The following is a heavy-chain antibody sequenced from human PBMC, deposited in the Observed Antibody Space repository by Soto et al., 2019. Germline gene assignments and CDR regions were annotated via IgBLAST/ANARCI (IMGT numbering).Heavy chain of an antibody. V-gene: IGHV1-18*04. Sequence: ASVKVSCKASGYTFTSYGISWVRQAPGQGLEWMGWISAYNGNKNYAQKLQGRVTMTTDTSTSTAYMELRRLRSDDTAVYYCARDSTYYDFRSGYPKFEYWGQGTLLTLSS. J-gene: IGHJ4*02. CDR2: ISAYNGNK. CDR3: ARDSTYYDFRSGYPKFEY. D-gene: IGHD3-3*01. CDR1: GYTFTSYG.